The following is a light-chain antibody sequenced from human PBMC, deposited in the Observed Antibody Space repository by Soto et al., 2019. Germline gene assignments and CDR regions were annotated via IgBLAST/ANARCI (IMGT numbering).Light chain of an antibody. Sequence: DIQMTQSPSILSASVGGRVTITCRASQSIHSWLAWYQQKPGKAPKLLIYEASSLQSVVPPRFSGSGSGTEFTLTISSLQPDDFGTYYCQQYSIYSTFGQGTKVEIK. CDR2: EAS. CDR1: QSIHSW. CDR3: QQYSIYST. J-gene: IGKJ1*01. V-gene: IGKV1-5*03.